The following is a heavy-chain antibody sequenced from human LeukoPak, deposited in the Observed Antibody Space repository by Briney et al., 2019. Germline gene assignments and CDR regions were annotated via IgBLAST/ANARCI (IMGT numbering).Heavy chain of an antibody. CDR1: GYTFTGYY. V-gene: IGHV1-2*02. Sequence: ASVKVYCKASGYTFTGYYMHWVRQAPGQGLEWMGWINPNSGGTNYAQKFQGRVTMTRDTSISTAYMELSRLRSDDTAVYYCARRRLYDYVWGSHRDAFDIWGQGTMVTVSS. CDR2: INPNSGGT. D-gene: IGHD3-16*01. J-gene: IGHJ3*02. CDR3: ARRRLYDYVWGSHRDAFDI.